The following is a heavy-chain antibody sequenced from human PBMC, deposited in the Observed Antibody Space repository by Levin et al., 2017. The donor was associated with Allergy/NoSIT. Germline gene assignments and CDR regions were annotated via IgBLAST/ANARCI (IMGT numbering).Heavy chain of an antibody. CDR2: IGTAGDT. D-gene: IGHD6-13*01. CDR1: GFTFSSYD. V-gene: IGHV3-13*04. Sequence: PSETLSLTCAASGFTFSSYDMHWVRQATGKGLEWVSAIGTAGDTYYPGSVKGRFTISRENAKNSLYLQMNSLRAGDTAVYYCARGGDHSSSWTPAFYMDVWGKGTTVTVSS. CDR3: ARGGDHSSSWTPAFYMDV. J-gene: IGHJ6*03.